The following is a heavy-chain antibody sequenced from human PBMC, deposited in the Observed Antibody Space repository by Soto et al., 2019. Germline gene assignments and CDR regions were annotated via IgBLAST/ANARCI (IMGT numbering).Heavy chain of an antibody. CDR3: ARTNYDILTSYAFDI. Sequence: GGSLRLSCAASGFTFSRYSMNWVRQAPGKGLEWVSSISSSSSYIYYADSVKGRFTISRDNAKNSLYLQMNSLRAEDTAVYYCARTNYDILTSYAFDIWGQGTMVTVSS. CDR2: ISSSSSYI. D-gene: IGHD3-9*01. J-gene: IGHJ3*02. V-gene: IGHV3-21*01. CDR1: GFTFSRYS.